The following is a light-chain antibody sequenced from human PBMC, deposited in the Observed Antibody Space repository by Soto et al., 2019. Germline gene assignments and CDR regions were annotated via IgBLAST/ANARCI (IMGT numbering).Light chain of an antibody. CDR1: SSDIGGYNY. CDR3: SSYPSISTLV. CDR2: EVS. J-gene: IGLJ1*01. V-gene: IGLV2-14*01. Sequence: QSALTQPASVSGSPGQSITISCTGTSSDIGGYNYVSWYLQHPGKAPKLMIYEVSNRPSGVSNRFSGSKSGNTASLTISGLQTEDEADYFCSSYPSISTLVFGNGTKVNV.